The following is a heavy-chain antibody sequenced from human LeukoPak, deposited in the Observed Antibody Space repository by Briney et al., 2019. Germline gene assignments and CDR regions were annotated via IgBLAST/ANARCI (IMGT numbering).Heavy chain of an antibody. CDR1: GYTFTDYY. CDR2: INPNNGGT. CDR3: ATEARSGSSSGWDTYYFDY. J-gene: IGHJ4*02. D-gene: IGHD6-19*01. Sequence: AASVKVSCKASGYTFTDYYMDWVRQAPGQGLEWMGRINPNNGGTNYAQKLQDRVTMTRDTSISTAYMELSRLRSDDTAVYYCATEARSGSSSGWDTYYFDYWGQGTLVTVSS. V-gene: IGHV1-2*06.